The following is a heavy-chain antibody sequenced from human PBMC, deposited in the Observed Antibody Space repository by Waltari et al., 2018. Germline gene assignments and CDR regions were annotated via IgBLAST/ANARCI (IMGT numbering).Heavy chain of an antibody. J-gene: IGHJ3*01. CDR2: ISYIGAT. Sequence: QLQLRESGPGLVTPSETLSLSCSVSGVSITANRHYWGWVRQPPGPGLEWIATISYIGATYYSPSLKSRVTLSRDTSKNQLSLKVDSVTAADTAVYYCATYIGASLGTAAFDVWGQGTMVTVSS. D-gene: IGHD5-12*01. V-gene: IGHV4-39*01. CDR1: GVSITANRHY. CDR3: ATYIGASLGTAAFDV.